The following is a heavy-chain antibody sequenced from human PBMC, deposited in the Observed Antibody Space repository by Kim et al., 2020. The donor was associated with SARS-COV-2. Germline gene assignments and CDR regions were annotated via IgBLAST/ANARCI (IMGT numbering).Heavy chain of an antibody. Sequence: SETLSLTCTVSGGSISSGSYYWSWIRQPAGKGLEWIGRIYTSGSTNYNPSLKSRVTISVDTSKNQFSLKLSSVTAADTAVYYCARDSPLVVFRSSFGSDWFDPWGQGTLVTVSS. D-gene: IGHD6-6*01. J-gene: IGHJ5*02. V-gene: IGHV4-61*02. CDR3: ARDSPLVVFRSSFGSDWFDP. CDR2: IYTSGST. CDR1: GGSISSGSYY.